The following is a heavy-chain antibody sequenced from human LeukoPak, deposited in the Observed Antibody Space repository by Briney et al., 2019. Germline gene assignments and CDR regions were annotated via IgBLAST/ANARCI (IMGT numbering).Heavy chain of an antibody. CDR1: GFTFSTYT. CDR3: AIDPNWGTHS. CDR2: IGSSGGGI. V-gene: IGHV3-23*01. D-gene: IGHD7-27*01. Sequence: GGSPRLSCAASGFTFSTYTMYWVRHPPGKRLEWVSIIGSSGGGIHYADSVKGRFTISRDNSKNALYLQMNSLRVEDTAVYYCAIDPNWGTHSWGQGVLVTVSS. J-gene: IGHJ4*02.